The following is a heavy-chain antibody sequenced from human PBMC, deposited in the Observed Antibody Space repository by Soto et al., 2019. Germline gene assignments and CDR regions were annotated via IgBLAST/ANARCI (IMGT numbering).Heavy chain of an antibody. CDR2: INEDGSEK. J-gene: IGHJ4*02. CDR3: ARASSSTSGAIDY. D-gene: IGHD2-2*01. V-gene: IGHV3-7*04. CDR1: AFNFRDYW. Sequence: HPGGSLRLSCAASAFNFRDYWMSWVRQAPGKGLEWVAKINEDGSEKYYVDSVKGRFTISRDNAKNSLYLQMNSLTVEDTAMYYCARASSSTSGAIDYWGQGTLVTVSS.